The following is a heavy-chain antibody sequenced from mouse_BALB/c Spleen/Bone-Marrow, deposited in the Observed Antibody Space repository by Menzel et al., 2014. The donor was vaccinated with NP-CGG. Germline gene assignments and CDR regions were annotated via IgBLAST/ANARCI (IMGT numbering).Heavy chain of an antibody. CDR2: TSSGGSYT. CDR1: GFTFSSYG. V-gene: IGHV5-6*01. J-gene: IGHJ2*01. CDR3: GRNYYGSSYYFDY. Sequence: VQLQQSGGDLVKPGGSLKLSCVASGFTFSSYGMSWVRQTPDKRLEWVATTSSGGSYTYYPDSVKGRFTISRDNAKNTLYLQMSSLKSEDTAMYYCGRNYYGSSYYFDYWGQGTTLTVSS. D-gene: IGHD1-1*01.